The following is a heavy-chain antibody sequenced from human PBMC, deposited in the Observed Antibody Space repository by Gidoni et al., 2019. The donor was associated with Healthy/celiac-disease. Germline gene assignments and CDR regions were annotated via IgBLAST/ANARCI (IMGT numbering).Heavy chain of an antibody. D-gene: IGHD6-13*01. CDR1: VGSISSSSYY. CDR2: IYYSGGT. J-gene: IGHJ4*02. V-gene: IGHV4-39*01. Sequence: QLQLQESGPGLVKPSETLSLTCTVSVGSISSSSYYWGWIRQPPGKGLEWIGSIYYSGGTYYNPSRKSRVTISVDTSKNQFSLKLSSVTAADTAVYYCARLLPSYSSSHGPTIDYWGQGTLVTVSA. CDR3: ARLLPSYSSSHGPTIDY.